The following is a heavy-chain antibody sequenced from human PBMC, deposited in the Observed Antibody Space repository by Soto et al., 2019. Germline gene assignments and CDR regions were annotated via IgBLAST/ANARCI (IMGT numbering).Heavy chain of an antibody. CDR2: ISYDGSNK. D-gene: IGHD6-19*01. CDR1: GFTFSSYG. J-gene: IGHJ6*02. CDR3: ARDVYSSEVDYYGLGV. V-gene: IGHV3-30*03. Sequence: QVQLVESGGGVVQPGRSLRLSCAASGFTFSSYGMYWVRQAPGKGLEWVAVISYDGSNKYYADSVKGRFTISRDSSKNTLYLQMNSLRAEDTAVYYCARDVYSSEVDYYGLGVWGQGTTVTVSS.